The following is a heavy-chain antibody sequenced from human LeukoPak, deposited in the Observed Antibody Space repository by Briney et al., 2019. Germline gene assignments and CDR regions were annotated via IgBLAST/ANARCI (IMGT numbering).Heavy chain of an antibody. J-gene: IGHJ4*02. CDR3: ARGRIAAAGPTFDY. V-gene: IGHV1-2*02. CDR1: GGTFSSYA. Sequence: ASVKVSCKASGGTFSSYAISWVRQAPGQGLEWMGWINPNSGGTNYAQKFQGRVTMTRDTSISTAYMELSRLRSDDTAVYYCARGRIAAAGPTFDYWGQGTLVTVSS. CDR2: INPNSGGT. D-gene: IGHD6-13*01.